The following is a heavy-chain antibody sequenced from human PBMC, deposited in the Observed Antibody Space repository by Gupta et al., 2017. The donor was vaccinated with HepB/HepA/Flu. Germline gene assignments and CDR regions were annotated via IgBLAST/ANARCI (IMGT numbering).Heavy chain of an antibody. CDR3: ARTSYDYGDYYYGMDV. CDR1: GFTVSSNY. D-gene: IGHD4-17*01. J-gene: IGHJ6*02. V-gene: IGHV3-66*01. CDR2: IYSGGST. Sequence: EVQLVESGGGLVQPGGSLRLSCAASGFTVSSNYMSWVRQAPGKGLEWVSVIYSGGSTDYADSVKGRFTISRDNSKNTLYLQMNSLRAEDTAVYYCARTSYDYGDYYYGMDVWGQGTTVTVSS.